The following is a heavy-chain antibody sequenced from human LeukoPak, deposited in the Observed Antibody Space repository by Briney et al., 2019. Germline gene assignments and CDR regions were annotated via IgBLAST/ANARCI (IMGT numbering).Heavy chain of an antibody. V-gene: IGHV4-39*07. J-gene: IGHJ4*02. CDR3: ARYNIGESFSGRRTDY. CDR2: IYYSGST. CDR1: GGSISSSSYY. Sequence: SSETLSLTCTVSGGSISSSSYYWGWIRQPPGKGLEWIGSIYYSGSTYYNPSLRSRVTISVDTSKNQFSLKLSSVTAADTAVYYCARYNIGESFSGRRTDYWGQGTLVTVSS. D-gene: IGHD2/OR15-2a*01.